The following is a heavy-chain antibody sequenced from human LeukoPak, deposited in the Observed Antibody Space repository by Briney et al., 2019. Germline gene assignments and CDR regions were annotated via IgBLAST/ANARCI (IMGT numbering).Heavy chain of an antibody. CDR2: INPNSGGT. Sequence: ASVKVSCKASGYTFTGYYMHWVRQAPGQGLEWMGRINPNSGGTNYAQKFQGRVTMTRDTSISTAYMELSSLTSEDTAVYYCARGSYYYGSGSFMGSDYWGQGTLVTVSS. CDR1: GYTFTGYY. J-gene: IGHJ4*02. CDR3: ARGSYYYGSGSFMGSDY. D-gene: IGHD3-10*01. V-gene: IGHV1-2*06.